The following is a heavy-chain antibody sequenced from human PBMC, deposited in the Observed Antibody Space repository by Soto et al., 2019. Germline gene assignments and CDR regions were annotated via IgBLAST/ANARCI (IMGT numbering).Heavy chain of an antibody. CDR1: GFSLSTSGVG. Sequence: QITLKESGPTLVKPTQTLTLTCTFSGFSLSTSGVGVGWIRQPPGQTLQWLALIYWDDEKRYRPSLKSRLTVTKDTSRNGFVLTLTNTNRVKPAAYYCAHKGDHSRGIKYWGQEALDTVSS. D-gene: IGHD1-26*01. CDR2: IYWDDEK. CDR3: AHKGDHSRGIKY. J-gene: IGHJ4*02. V-gene: IGHV2-5*02.